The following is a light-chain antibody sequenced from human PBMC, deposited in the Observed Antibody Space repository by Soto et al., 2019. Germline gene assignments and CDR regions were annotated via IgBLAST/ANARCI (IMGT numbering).Light chain of an antibody. CDR3: LQYNTYPPT. CDR1: QGIRSD. J-gene: IGKJ1*01. CDR2: AAS. Sequence: DIQMTQSPSSLSASVGDRVTITCRASQGIRSDLGWYQQKPGKAPKRLIYAASGLQSGVPSRFSCSGSGTEFTLTISSLQPEDFAAYYCLQYNTYPPTFGQWTKVEIK. V-gene: IGKV1-17*01.